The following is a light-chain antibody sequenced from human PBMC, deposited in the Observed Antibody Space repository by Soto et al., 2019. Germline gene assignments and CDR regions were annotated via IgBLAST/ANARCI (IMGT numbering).Light chain of an antibody. CDR2: EVT. Sequence: QSVLTQPASVSGSPGQSITISCSGTSSDVGSYNHVAWYQQFPGKTPKLIIYEVTYRPSGVSHRFSASKSGNTASLTISGLQAEDESAYYCISYTGSSTSYVFGNGTKVTVL. J-gene: IGLJ1*01. CDR3: ISYTGSSTSYV. V-gene: IGLV2-14*01. CDR1: SSDVGSYNH.